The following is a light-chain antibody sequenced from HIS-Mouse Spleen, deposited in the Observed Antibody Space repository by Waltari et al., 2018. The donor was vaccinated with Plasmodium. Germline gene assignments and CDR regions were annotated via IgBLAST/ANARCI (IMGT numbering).Light chain of an antibody. Sequence: QSALTQPRSVSGSPGQSVTISCPGTSSDLGGYNYVPWYQQHPGKAPKLMIYDVSKRPSGVPDRFSGSKSGNTASLTISGLQAEDEADYYCCSYAGSYTLVFGGGTKLTVL. CDR2: DVS. CDR1: SSDLGGYNY. CDR3: CSYAGSYTLV. J-gene: IGLJ2*01. V-gene: IGLV2-11*01.